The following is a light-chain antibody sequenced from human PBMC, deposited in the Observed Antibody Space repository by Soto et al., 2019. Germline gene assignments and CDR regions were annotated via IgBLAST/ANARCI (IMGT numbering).Light chain of an antibody. V-gene: IGLV2-11*01. Sequence: QSVLTQPRSVSGSPGQSVTISCTGTSSDVGGFKYVSWYQQHPGKAPKLIIFDASKRPSGVPDRFSGSKSGYTASLTISGLQGEDEADYYCCSYAANYVRFGGGTKLTV. CDR2: DAS. CDR1: SSDVGGFKY. J-gene: IGLJ2*01. CDR3: CSYAANYVR.